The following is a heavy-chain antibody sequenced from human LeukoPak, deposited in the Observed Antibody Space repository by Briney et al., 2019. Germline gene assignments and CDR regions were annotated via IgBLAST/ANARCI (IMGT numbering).Heavy chain of an antibody. V-gene: IGHV4-59*01. J-gene: IGHJ6*03. D-gene: IGHD5-12*01. CDR2: IYYSGST. CDR1: GGSITSYY. CDR3: ARGYLTVGGATARRVHYMTG. Sequence: PSETLSLTCTDSGGSITSYYWCCIRQPPGKGLEWIGYIYYSGSTNYNPSLKSRVTISVDTSKNQFSLKLSSVTAADTAVYYCARGYLTVGGATARRVHYMTGWGKARTVTVSS.